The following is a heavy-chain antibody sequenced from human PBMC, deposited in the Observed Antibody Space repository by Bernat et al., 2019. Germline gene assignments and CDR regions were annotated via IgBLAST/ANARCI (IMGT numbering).Heavy chain of an antibody. CDR2: ISGSDGST. CDR1: GFTFSSFA. Sequence: EVQLVESGGGLVQPGGSLRLSCAASGFTFSSFAMTWVRQAPGKGLEWVSVISGSDGSTYYADSVKDRFNISRGNSENTLYLKMISLSAEDTAVYYCAKDTPISDYSLGYFDYWGQGTVVTVSS. J-gene: IGHJ4*02. D-gene: IGHD4-11*01. CDR3: AKDTPISDYSLGYFDY. V-gene: IGHV3-23*04.